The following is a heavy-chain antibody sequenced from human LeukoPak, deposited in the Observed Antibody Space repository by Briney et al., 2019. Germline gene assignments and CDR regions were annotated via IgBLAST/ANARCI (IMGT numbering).Heavy chain of an antibody. CDR2: SYYSGST. V-gene: IGHV4-59*01. D-gene: IGHD3-10*01. Sequence: SETLSLTCTVSGGSISSYYWSWIRQPPGKGLEWIGYSYYSGSTNYNPSLKSRVTISADTSKNQFSLKLSSVTAADTAVYYCAREPIYGSGSYYRAFDIWAQGTMATVTS. CDR3: AREPIYGSGSYYRAFDI. J-gene: IGHJ3*02. CDR1: GGSISSYY.